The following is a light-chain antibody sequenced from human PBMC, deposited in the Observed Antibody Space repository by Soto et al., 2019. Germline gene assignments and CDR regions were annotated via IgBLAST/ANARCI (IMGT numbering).Light chain of an antibody. CDR1: SSDVGGYNC. Sequence: QSALTQPRSVSGPPGQSVTISRTGTSSDVGGYNCVSWYQQHPGKAPQLIIYDVTQRPSGVPDRFSGSKSGNTASLSISGLQAEDEADYYCCSHSASYTFVFGTGTKVTAL. CDR2: DVT. V-gene: IGLV2-11*01. J-gene: IGLJ1*01. CDR3: CSHSASYTFV.